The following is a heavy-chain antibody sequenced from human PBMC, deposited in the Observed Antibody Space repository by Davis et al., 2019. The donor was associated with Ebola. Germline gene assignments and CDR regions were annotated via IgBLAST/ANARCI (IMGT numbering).Heavy chain of an antibody. Sequence: SVRVSCKASGFTFSSSGMQWVRQARGQRLEWIGGIVVGSGYTNYAQKFRERLTLTRDMSTSTAQMELRSLRFEDTAVYYCAASAGTVGKFDFWGQGTLVTVSS. D-gene: IGHD1-14*01. CDR1: GFTFSSSG. CDR2: IVVGSGYT. V-gene: IGHV1-58*02. J-gene: IGHJ4*02. CDR3: AASAGTVGKFDF.